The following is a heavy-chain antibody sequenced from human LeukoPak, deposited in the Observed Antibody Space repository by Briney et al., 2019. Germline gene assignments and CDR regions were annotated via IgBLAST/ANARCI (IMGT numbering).Heavy chain of an antibody. CDR3: ARGQIPTAKRDYYFYGMDV. D-gene: IGHD2-2*01. CDR2: ILYVGSNK. Sequence: GGVPRLSRGAPGFTFSNYFIHWVRQAPGKGLESVAVILYVGSNKDYADSVKGRFTISRDNSNNTLFLQMKSLIREDTAVYYCARGQIPTAKRDYYFYGMDVWGQGTTVTVSS. V-gene: IGHV3-30-3*01. CDR1: GFTFSNYF. J-gene: IGHJ6*02.